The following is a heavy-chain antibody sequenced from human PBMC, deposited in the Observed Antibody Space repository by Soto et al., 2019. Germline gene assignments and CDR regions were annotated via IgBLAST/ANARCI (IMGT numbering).Heavy chain of an antibody. CDR2: IYHSGST. D-gene: IGHD2-2*01. V-gene: IGHV4-4*02. CDR3: ARVVGGYYYGMDV. CDR1: GGSISSSNW. J-gene: IGHJ6*02. Sequence: QVQLQESGPGLVKPSGTLSLTCAVSGGSISSSNWWSWVRQPPGKGLEWIGEIYHSGSTYYNPSLNXRLXISVDKSKNQFSLKLSSVTAADPAVYYCARVVGGYYYGMDVWGQGTTVTVSS.